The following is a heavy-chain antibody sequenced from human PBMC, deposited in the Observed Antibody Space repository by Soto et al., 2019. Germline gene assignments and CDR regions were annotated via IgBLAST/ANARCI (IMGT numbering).Heavy chain of an antibody. D-gene: IGHD3-16*01. CDR3: ARMETFGSLNWFDP. CDR2: MNPGSGDT. V-gene: IGHV1-8*01. Sequence: ASMKVSCKSSGYSFTKADGIWVGQSTGQGLEWMGWMNPGSGDTGYAQKFQGRVTMTRDISIATAYMELSSLRSDDTAIYYCARMETFGSLNWFDPWGQGTLVNGSA. J-gene: IGHJ5*02. CDR1: GYSFTKAD.